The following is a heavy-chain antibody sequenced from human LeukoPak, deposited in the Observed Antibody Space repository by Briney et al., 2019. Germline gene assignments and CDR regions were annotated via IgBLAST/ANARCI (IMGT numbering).Heavy chain of an antibody. CDR2: INHSGST. V-gene: IGHV4-30-4*08. D-gene: IGHD4-17*01. Sequence: SQTLSPTCTVSGGSVSSGNYYWSWIRQPPGKGLEWVGEINHSGSTNYNPSLKSRVTISVDKSRKQFSLKLSSVTAADTAVYYCARGLDYGDPHWFYWGQGTLVTVSS. CDR1: GGSVSSGNYY. CDR3: ARGLDYGDPHWFY. J-gene: IGHJ4*02.